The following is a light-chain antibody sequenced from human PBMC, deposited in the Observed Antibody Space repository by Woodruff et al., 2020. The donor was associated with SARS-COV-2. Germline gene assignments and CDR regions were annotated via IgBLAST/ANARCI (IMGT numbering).Light chain of an antibody. CDR2: YAS. V-gene: IGKV6-21*02. Sequence: QSPKLLIKYASQSISGVSSRFSGSGSGTDFTLTINSLEAEDAATYYCHQSSILPYTFGQGTKLE. CDR3: HQSSILPYT. J-gene: IGKJ2*01.